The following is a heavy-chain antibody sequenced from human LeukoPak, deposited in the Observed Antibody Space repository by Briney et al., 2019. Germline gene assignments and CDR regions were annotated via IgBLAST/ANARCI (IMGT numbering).Heavy chain of an antibody. D-gene: IGHD2-2*01. CDR2: IYTSGST. Sequence: PSETLSLTCTVSGGSISSYYWSWIRQPAGKGLEWIGRIYTSGSTNYNPSLKSRVTMSVDTSKNQFSLKLSSVTAADTAVYYCARSRGELQDIVVVPADFYYGMDVWGQGTTVTVSS. J-gene: IGHJ6*02. CDR1: GGSISSYY. V-gene: IGHV4-4*07. CDR3: ARSRGELQDIVVVPADFYYGMDV.